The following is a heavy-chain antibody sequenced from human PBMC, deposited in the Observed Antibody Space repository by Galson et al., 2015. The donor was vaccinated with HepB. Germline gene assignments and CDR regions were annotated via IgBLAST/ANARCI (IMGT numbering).Heavy chain of an antibody. D-gene: IGHD2-2*01. CDR2: ISAYNGNT. V-gene: IGHV1-18*01. CDR1: GYTFTSYG. Sequence: SCKASGYTFTSYGIGWVRQAPGQGLEWMGWISAYNGNTNYAQKLQGRVTMTTDTSTSTAYMELRSLRSDDTAVYYCARDYLGYCSSTSCYLRDVWGQGTTVTVSS. J-gene: IGHJ6*02. CDR3: ARDYLGYCSSTSCYLRDV.